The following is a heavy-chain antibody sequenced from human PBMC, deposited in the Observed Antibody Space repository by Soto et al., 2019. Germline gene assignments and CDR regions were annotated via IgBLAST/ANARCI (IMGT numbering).Heavy chain of an antibody. D-gene: IGHD4-17*01. CDR1: GFTFTSSA. J-gene: IGHJ6*02. CDR3: AADPTREDGMDV. Sequence: GASVKVSCKASGFTFTSSAVQWVRQARGQRLEWIGWIVVGSGNTNCAQKFQERVTITRDMSTSTAYMELSSLRSEDTAVYYCAADPTREDGMDVWGQGTTVTVSS. CDR2: IVVGSGNT. V-gene: IGHV1-58*01.